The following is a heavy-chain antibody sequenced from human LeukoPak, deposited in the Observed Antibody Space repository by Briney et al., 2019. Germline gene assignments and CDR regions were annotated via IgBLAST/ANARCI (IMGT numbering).Heavy chain of an antibody. D-gene: IGHD1-26*01. V-gene: IGHV3-23*01. CDR1: GFPFSSYA. Sequence: GGSLRLSCVGSGFPFSSYAMSWVRQAPGKGLEWVSAISGSGGSTYYADSVKGRFTISRDNSKNTLDLQMNSLRAEDTAVYYCAKGYSVGATNLNFDYWGQGTLVTVSS. CDR2: ISGSGGST. J-gene: IGHJ4*02. CDR3: AKGYSVGATNLNFDY.